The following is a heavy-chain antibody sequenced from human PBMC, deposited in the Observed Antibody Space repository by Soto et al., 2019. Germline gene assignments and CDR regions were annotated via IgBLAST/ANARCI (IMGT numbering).Heavy chain of an antibody. J-gene: IGHJ4*02. CDR1: GFTFGDYA. D-gene: IGHD5-18*01. V-gene: IGHV3-49*03. Sequence: PGGSLRLSCSPSGFTFGDYAMNWFRQAPGKGLEWVGFIKSKAFGGTPEYAASVKGRFTISRDDSMSIAYLQMNSLKTDDTAVYYCTRDHYGLGFSSGAFDSWGQGTPVTVSS. CDR2: IKSKAFGGTP. CDR3: TRDHYGLGFSSGAFDS.